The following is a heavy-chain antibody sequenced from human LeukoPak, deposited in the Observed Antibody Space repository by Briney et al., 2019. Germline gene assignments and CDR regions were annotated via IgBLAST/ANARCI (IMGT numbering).Heavy chain of an antibody. CDR3: ARGTTRVNPYDFWSGYPRGCFDY. CDR2: IIPICGTA. CDR1: GGTFSSYA. V-gene: IGHV1-69*01. J-gene: IGHJ4*02. Sequence: SVKVSCKASGGTFSSYAISWVRQAPGQGLEWMGGIIPICGTANYAQKFQGRVTITADESPSTAYMELSSLRSEDTAVYYCARGTTRVNPYDFWSGYPRGCFDYWGQGTLVTVSS. D-gene: IGHD3-3*01.